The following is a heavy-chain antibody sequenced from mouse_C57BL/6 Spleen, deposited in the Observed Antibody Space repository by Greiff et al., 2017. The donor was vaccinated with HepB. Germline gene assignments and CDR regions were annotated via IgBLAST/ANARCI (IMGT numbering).Heavy chain of an antibody. CDR3: ARSSTVAIRGWFAY. CDR2: ISSGSSTI. D-gene: IGHD1-1*01. Sequence: EVKLVESGGGLVKPGGSLKLSCAASGFTFSDYGMHWVRQAPEKGLEWVAYISSGSSTIYYADTVKGRFTISRDNAKNTLFLQMTSLRSEDTAMYYCARSSTVAIRGWFAYWGQGTLVTVSA. CDR1: GFTFSDYG. J-gene: IGHJ3*01. V-gene: IGHV5-17*01.